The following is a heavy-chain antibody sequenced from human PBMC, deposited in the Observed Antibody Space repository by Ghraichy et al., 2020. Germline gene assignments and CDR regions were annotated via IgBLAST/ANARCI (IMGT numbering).Heavy chain of an antibody. Sequence: GGSLRLSCAASGFTFSIHGSYWVRQAPGKGLEYVSAIGADGVTIYYGNSVTGRFTISRDNPKNTLYLQMGSLRAEDTAVYYCARVKGTSGHDAFDVWGQGTMVTVSS. V-gene: IGHV3-64*01. CDR2: IGADGVTI. D-gene: IGHD6-19*01. J-gene: IGHJ3*01. CDR3: ARVKGTSGHDAFDV. CDR1: GFTFSIHG.